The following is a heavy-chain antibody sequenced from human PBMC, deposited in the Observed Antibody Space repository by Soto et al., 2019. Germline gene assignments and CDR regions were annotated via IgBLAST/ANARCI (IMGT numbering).Heavy chain of an antibody. V-gene: IGHV4-34*01. D-gene: IGHD4-17*01. CDR2: INHSGST. CDR1: GGSFSDFY. CDR3: GKYGLHFDP. J-gene: IGHJ5*02. Sequence: SETLSLTCAVYGGSFSDFYWTWIRQLPGKGLEWIGEINHSGSTNYNPSLKSRVAISVDTSKNQFSLNLRSVTAADTAVYYCGKYGLHFDPWGQGTLVTVSS.